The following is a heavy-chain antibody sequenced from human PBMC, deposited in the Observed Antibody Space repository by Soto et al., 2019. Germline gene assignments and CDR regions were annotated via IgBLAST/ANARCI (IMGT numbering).Heavy chain of an antibody. Sequence: SQTLSLTCAISGDSVSSTSVAWNWVRQSPSRGLEWLGRTKYVSQWYYDYAVSVRGRISISADTSKNQFSLQLNSVTPEDTAVYYCARAYNWAFDDWGRGTRVTVAS. CDR1: GDSVSSTSVA. CDR3: ARAYNWAFDD. D-gene: IGHD1-20*01. J-gene: IGHJ4*01. V-gene: IGHV6-1*01. CDR2: TKYVSQWYY.